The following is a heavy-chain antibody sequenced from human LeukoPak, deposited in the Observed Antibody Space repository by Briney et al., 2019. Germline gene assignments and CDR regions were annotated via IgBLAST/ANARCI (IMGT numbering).Heavy chain of an antibody. CDR2: ISSSSSYI. Sequence: GGSLRLSCAASGFTFSSYSMNWVRQAPGKGLEWVSSISSSSSYIYYADSVKGRFTISRDNAKNSLYLQMNSLRAEDTAVYYCARFPGGGDYANYHYYNGMDVWGQGTTVTVSS. CDR3: ARFPGGGDYANYHYYNGMDV. J-gene: IGHJ6*02. V-gene: IGHV3-21*01. CDR1: GFTFSSYS. D-gene: IGHD4-17*01.